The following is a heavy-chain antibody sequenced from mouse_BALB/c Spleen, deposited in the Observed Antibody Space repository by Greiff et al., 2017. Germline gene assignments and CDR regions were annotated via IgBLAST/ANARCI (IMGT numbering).Heavy chain of an antibody. CDR3: ARQDDGGFAY. Sequence: EVKVVESGGDLVKPGGSLKLSCAASGFTFSSYGMSWVRQTPDKRLEWVATISSGGSYTYYPDSVKGRFTISRDNAKNTLYLQMSSLKSEDTAMYYCARQDDGGFAYWGQGTLVTVSA. CDR1: GFTFSSYG. V-gene: IGHV5-6*01. CDR2: ISSGGSYT. D-gene: IGHD2-3*01. J-gene: IGHJ3*01.